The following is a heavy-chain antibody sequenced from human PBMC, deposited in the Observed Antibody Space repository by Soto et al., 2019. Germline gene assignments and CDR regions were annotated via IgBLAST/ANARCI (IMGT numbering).Heavy chain of an antibody. Sequence: QVQVVESGGGEVQPGRSLRLSCALSGVTLSRSGMHWVRQAPGKGLEWVAVLWYDGRNKYYGDSVRGRFTISRDNSKNVLYLQMDSLTAEDTAMYYCVREVSDPAEDRNDAFEIWGQGTMVTVSS. V-gene: IGHV3-33*01. D-gene: IGHD6-13*01. CDR3: VREVSDPAEDRNDAFEI. CDR1: GVTLSRSG. CDR2: LWYDGRNK. J-gene: IGHJ3*02.